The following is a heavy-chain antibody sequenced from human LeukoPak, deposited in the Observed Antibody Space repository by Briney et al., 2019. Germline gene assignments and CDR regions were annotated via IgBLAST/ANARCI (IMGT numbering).Heavy chain of an antibody. Sequence: SETLSLTCSVSGGSISSGRYYWGWIRQTPGKGLEWIGTVYYSGSTYYNPSLKSRVPISVDTSKNQFSLKLSSVTAADTAVYYCAREARNGNYFAYWGQGTLVTVPS. CDR2: VYYSGST. J-gene: IGHJ4*02. D-gene: IGHD4-11*01. CDR3: AREARNGNYFAY. CDR1: GGSISSGRYY. V-gene: IGHV4-39*07.